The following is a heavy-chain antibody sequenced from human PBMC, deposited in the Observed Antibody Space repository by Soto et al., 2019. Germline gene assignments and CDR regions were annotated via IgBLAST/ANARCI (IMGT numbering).Heavy chain of an antibody. CDR2: IYYSGST. J-gene: IGHJ3*02. D-gene: IGHD4-17*01. CDR1: GGSISSYY. CDR3: ARGSGGKAYGDYVANAFDI. V-gene: IGHV4-59*01. Sequence: PSETLSLTCTVSGGSISSYYWSWIRQPPGKGLEWIGYIYYSGSTNYNPSLKSRVTISVDTSKNQFSLKLSSVTAADTAVYYCARGSGGKAYGDYVANAFDIWGQGTMVTVSS.